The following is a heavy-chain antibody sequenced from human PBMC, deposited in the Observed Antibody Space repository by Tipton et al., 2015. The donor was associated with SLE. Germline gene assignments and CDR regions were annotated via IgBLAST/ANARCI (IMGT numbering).Heavy chain of an antibody. J-gene: IGHJ3*02. Sequence: VQSGAEVKKPGESLRISCKGSRYSFTSYWISWVRQMPGKGREWMGRLDPTDSYTHYSPSFQGHITISADKSISTAYLHWSSLKASDTAMYYCAGDLDGDRDVFDMCGQGTKVPVSS. CDR2: LDPTDSYT. D-gene: IGHD7-27*01. V-gene: IGHV5-10-1*01. CDR1: RYSFTSYW. CDR3: AGDLDGDRDVFDM.